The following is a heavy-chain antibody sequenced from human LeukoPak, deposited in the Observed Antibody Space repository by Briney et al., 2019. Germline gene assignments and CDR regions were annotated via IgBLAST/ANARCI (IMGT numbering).Heavy chain of an antibody. J-gene: IGHJ6*04. Sequence: GGSLRLSCAASGFTFSDYYMSWIRQAPGKGVEWVSYISSSSSYTNYADSVKGRFTISRDNAKNSLYLRMNSLRAEDTAVYYCASAPVAVAGYYYYYGMDVWGKGTTVTVSS. CDR1: GFTFSDYY. D-gene: IGHD6-19*01. V-gene: IGHV3-11*06. CDR2: ISSSSSYT. CDR3: ASAPVAVAGYYYYYGMDV.